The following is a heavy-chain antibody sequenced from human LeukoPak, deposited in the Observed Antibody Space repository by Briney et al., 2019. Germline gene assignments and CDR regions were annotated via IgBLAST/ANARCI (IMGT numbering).Heavy chain of an antibody. Sequence: SETLSLTCAVYGGSFSGYYWSWIRQPPGKGLEWIGEINHSGSTNYNPSLKSRVTISVDTSKNQFSLKLSSVTAADTAVYYCARGLGATAMVPNWFDPWGQGTLVTVSS. CDR1: GGSFSGYY. CDR2: INHSGST. J-gene: IGHJ5*02. V-gene: IGHV4-34*01. CDR3: ARGLGATAMVPNWFDP. D-gene: IGHD5-18*01.